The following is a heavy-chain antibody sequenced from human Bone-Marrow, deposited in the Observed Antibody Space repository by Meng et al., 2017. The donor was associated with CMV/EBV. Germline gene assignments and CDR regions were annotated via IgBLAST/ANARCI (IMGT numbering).Heavy chain of an antibody. D-gene: IGHD1-26*01. CDR3: ARDAAPWRGATPDY. Sequence: GGSLRLSCAACGFTFSSYDMHWVRQATGKGLEWVSAIGTAGDTYYPGSVKGQFTISRENAKNSLYLQMNSLRAGDTAVYYCARDAAPWRGATPDYWGQGTLVTVSS. J-gene: IGHJ4*02. CDR2: IGTAGDT. CDR1: GFTFSSYD. V-gene: IGHV3-13*03.